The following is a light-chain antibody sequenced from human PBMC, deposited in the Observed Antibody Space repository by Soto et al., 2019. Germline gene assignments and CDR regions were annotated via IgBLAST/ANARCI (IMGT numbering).Light chain of an antibody. CDR2: EVS. Sequence: QSALTQPASVSGSPGQSITISCTGTSSDVGGYNYLSWYQQHPGKAPRVMIYEVSNRPSGVSNRFSGSKSGNTASLTISGIQAEDEADYFCSSYTTSGTPVFGGGTKLT. V-gene: IGLV2-14*01. J-gene: IGLJ3*02. CDR3: SSYTTSGTPV. CDR1: SSDVGGYNY.